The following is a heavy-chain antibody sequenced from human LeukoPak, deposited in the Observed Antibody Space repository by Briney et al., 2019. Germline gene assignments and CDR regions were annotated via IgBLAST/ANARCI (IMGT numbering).Heavy chain of an antibody. D-gene: IGHD2-2*01. CDR1: GFTVSSIY. V-gene: IGHV3-66*01. J-gene: IGHJ5*02. CDR3: ARGIVVVPAALAIGFDP. Sequence: PGGSLRLSCAASGFTVSSIYMGWVRQAPGKGLEWVSITFSGGSTNYADSVKGRFTISRDISKNTLSLQMNSLRAEDTAVYYCARGIVVVPAALAIGFDPRGQGTLVTVSS. CDR2: TFSGGST.